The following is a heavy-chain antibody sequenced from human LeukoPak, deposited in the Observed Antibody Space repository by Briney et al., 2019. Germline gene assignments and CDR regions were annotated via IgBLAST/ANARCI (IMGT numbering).Heavy chain of an antibody. CDR1: GFTFSSFA. CDR3: AREGIAVAGTN. Sequence: GGSPRLSCAASGFTFSSFAMTWVRQAPGKRLEWVSLISASGSPTYYADSVKGRFTISRDNSKNTLYLQMNSLRAEDTAVYYCAREGIAVAGTNWGQGTLVTVSS. CDR2: ISASGSPT. V-gene: IGHV3-23*01. D-gene: IGHD6-19*01. J-gene: IGHJ4*02.